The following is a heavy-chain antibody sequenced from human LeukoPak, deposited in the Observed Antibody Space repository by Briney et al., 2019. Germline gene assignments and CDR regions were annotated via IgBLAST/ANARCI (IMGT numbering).Heavy chain of an antibody. CDR2: INAGNGNT. Sequence: ASVTVSCKASGYTFTSYAMHWVRQAPGQRLGWMGWINAGNGNTKYSQKFQGRVTITRDTSASTAYMELSSLRSEDTSVYYCARGFGGYDYWEVLDYWRQGTLVSVSS. D-gene: IGHD5-12*01. J-gene: IGHJ4*02. CDR3: ARGFGGYDYWEVLDY. CDR1: GYTFTSYA. V-gene: IGHV1-3*01.